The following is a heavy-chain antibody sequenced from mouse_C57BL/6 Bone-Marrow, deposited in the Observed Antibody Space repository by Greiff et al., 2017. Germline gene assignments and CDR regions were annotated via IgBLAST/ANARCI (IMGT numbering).Heavy chain of an antibody. V-gene: IGHV5-16*01. D-gene: IGHD1-1*01. CDR2: INYDGSST. CDR1: GFTFSDYY. J-gene: IGHJ1*03. Sequence: DVKLVESEGGLVQPGSSMKLSCTASGFTFSDYYMAWVRQVPEKGLEWVANINYDGSSTYYLDSLKSRFIISRDNAKNILYLQMSSLKSEDTATYYCARLRLSGYFDVWGTGTTVTVSS. CDR3: ARLRLSGYFDV.